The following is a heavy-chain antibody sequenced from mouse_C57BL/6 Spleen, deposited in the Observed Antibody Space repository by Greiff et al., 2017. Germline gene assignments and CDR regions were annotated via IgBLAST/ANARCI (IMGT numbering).Heavy chain of an antibody. J-gene: IGHJ2*01. CDR2: IYPRSGNT. Sequence: QVQLQQSGAELARPGASVKLSCKASGYTFTSYGISWVKQRTGQGLEWIGEIYPRSGNTYYNEKFKGKATLTADKSSSTAYMGLRSLTSEDSAVYFCARRGWLPGYYFDYWGQGTTLTVSS. CDR1: GYTFTSYG. D-gene: IGHD2-3*01. CDR3: ARRGWLPGYYFDY. V-gene: IGHV1-81*01.